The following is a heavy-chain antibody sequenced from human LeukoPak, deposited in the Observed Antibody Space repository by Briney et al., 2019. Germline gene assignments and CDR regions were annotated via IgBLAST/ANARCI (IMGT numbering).Heavy chain of an antibody. CDR1: GGSFSGYY. J-gene: IGHJ5*02. D-gene: IGHD2-2*01. V-gene: IGHV4-34*01. CDR2: INHSGST. CDR3: ARVRRGYCSSTSCRRRGRFDP. Sequence: PSETLSLTCAVYGGSFSGYYWSWIRQPPGKGLEWIGEINHSGSTNYNPSLKSRVTISVDTSKNQFSLKLSSVTAADTAVYYCARVRRGYCSSTSCRRRGRFDPWGQGTLVTVSS.